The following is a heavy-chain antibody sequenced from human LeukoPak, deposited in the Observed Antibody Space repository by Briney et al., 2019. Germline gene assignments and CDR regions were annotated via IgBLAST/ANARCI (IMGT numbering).Heavy chain of an antibody. Sequence: SETLSLTCSVSGGSIGSYYWNWIRQPPGKGLEWIGYMFYTGSGKYNPSLKSRVTISVDTSKRQISLKLTSVTAADTAVYYCATNLPGYSYGYWVAWGQGTLVTVSS. V-gene: IGHV4-59*01. J-gene: IGHJ5*02. D-gene: IGHD5-18*01. CDR2: MFYTGSG. CDR3: ATNLPGYSYGYWVA. CDR1: GGSIGSYY.